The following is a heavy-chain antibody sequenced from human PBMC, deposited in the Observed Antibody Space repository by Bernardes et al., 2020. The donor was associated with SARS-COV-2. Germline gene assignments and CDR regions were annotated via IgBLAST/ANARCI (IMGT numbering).Heavy chain of an antibody. CDR2: IYYSGIT. CDR3: ARDLSGSQWGWFDP. J-gene: IGHJ5*02. D-gene: IGHD1-26*01. Sequence: AEALSLTCTVSGGSISSISYYWGWLLQPPGKGLEWIGSIYYSGITYYNPSLKSRVTISVDTSKNQFSLKLSSVTAADTAVYYCARDLSGSQWGWFDPWGQGTLVTVSS. CDR1: GGSISSISYY. V-gene: IGHV4-39*07.